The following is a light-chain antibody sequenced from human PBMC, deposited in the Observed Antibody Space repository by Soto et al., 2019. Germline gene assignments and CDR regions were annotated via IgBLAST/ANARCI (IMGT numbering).Light chain of an antibody. V-gene: IGLV3-1*01. CDR3: QAGDSRTVV. CDR2: QDS. Sequence: SYELTQPPSVSVSPGQTASITCSGDKLGDKYACWYQQKRGQSPVLVIYQDSKRPSGIPEQFSGYNSGNTATLTISGTQAMDEADYCCQAGDSRTVVFGGGTKLTVL. J-gene: IGLJ2*01. CDR1: KLGDKY.